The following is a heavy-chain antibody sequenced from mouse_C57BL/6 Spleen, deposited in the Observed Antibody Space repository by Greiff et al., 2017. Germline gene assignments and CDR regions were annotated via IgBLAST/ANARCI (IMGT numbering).Heavy chain of an antibody. Sequence: QVQLQQPGAELVMPGASVKLSCKASGYTFTSYWMHWVKQRPGQGLEWIGEIDPSDSYTNYNQKFKGKSTLPVDKSSSTAYMQLSSLTSEDSAVYYCARWGAVVDFDYWGQGTTLTVSS. CDR2: IDPSDSYT. J-gene: IGHJ2*01. V-gene: IGHV1-69*01. CDR1: GYTFTSYW. CDR3: ARWGAVVDFDY. D-gene: IGHD1-1*01.